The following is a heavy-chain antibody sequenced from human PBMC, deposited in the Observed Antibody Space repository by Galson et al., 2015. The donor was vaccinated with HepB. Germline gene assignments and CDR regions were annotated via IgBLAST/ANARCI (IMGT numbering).Heavy chain of an antibody. D-gene: IGHD6-13*01. Sequence: SVKVSCKASGGTFTTYTINWVRQAPGQGLEWMGGITPIFGTANYAQKFQGRVTITADDSTTTVYMELRSLTSEDTAVYYCAREGRAAVTNPVDHWGQGTLVTVSS. CDR1: GGTFTTYT. J-gene: IGHJ4*02. V-gene: IGHV1-69*13. CDR3: AREGRAAVTNPVDH. CDR2: ITPIFGTA.